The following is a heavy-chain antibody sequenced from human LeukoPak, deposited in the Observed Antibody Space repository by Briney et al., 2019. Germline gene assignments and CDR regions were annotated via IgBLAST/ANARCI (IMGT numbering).Heavy chain of an antibody. CDR1: GFSLNTPNYY. Sequence: SETLSLTCTVSGFSLNTPNYYWGWPRQTPGKGLGLIGNIFYSGGTYYIPSLTSRVTISLAASRNQCSLRLNAVTAADTAVYYCANSNGYGLVDIWGQGTMVTVSS. V-gene: IGHV4-39*07. D-gene: IGHD3-10*01. J-gene: IGHJ3*02. CDR3: ANSNGYGLVDI. CDR2: IFYSGGT.